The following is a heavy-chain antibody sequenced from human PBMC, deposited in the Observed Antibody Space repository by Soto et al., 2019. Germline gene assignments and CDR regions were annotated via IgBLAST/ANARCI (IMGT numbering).Heavy chain of an antibody. V-gene: IGHV2-5*02. CDR1: GFSLTTRGVG. CDR2: SYWDDDK. J-gene: IGHJ5*02. D-gene: IGHD3-16*01. CDR3: AHIRDYYQYDWFDP. Sequence: QITLKESGPTLVKPTQTLTLTCTFSGFSLTTRGVGVGWIRQPPGKALECLELSYWDDDKRYSPSLQSSHSNTNDTPKNPVVLTMTNVDPVDTATYYCAHIRDYYQYDWFDPWGQGTLVSVSS.